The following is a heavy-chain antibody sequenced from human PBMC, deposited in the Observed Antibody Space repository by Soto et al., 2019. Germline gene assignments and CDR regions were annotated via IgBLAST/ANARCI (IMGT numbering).Heavy chain of an antibody. CDR1: GFNISSYW. CDR2: IKQDGSEK. CDR3: ARQLGYCSSTSCSDLYYYMDV. V-gene: IGHV3-7*01. Sequence: GRSQRLSCAASGFNISSYWMSWVRKATGKGLEWVANIKQDGSEKYYVDSVKGRFTISRDNAKNSLYLQMNSLRAEDTAVYYCARQLGYCSSTSCSDLYYYMDVWGKGTTVTVSS. D-gene: IGHD2-2*01. J-gene: IGHJ6*03.